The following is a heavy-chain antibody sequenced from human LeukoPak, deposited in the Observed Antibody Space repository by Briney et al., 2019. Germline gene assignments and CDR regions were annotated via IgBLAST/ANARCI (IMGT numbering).Heavy chain of an antibody. V-gene: IGHV5-51*01. D-gene: IGHD2-21*01. CDR2: IYPGDSDT. J-gene: IGHJ3*02. CDR1: GSRFTSYW. CDR3: ARPSQVIHDAFDI. Sequence: GASLKISCKGSGSRFTSYWIGWVRQMPGKGLEWMGIIYPGDSDTRYSPSFQGQVTISADNSISTAYLQWSSLKASDTAMYYCARPSQVIHDAFDIWGQGTMVTVSS.